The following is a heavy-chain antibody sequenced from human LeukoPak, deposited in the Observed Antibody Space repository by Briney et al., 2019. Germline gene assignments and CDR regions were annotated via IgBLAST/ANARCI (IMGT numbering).Heavy chain of an antibody. D-gene: IGHD1-14*01. CDR2: ISAYNGNT. J-gene: IGHJ6*02. CDR3: AREETHHVYYGMDV. CDR1: SYTFTSYG. V-gene: IGHV1-18*01. Sequence: GASVKVSCKASSYTFTSYGISWVRQAPGQGLEWMGWISAYNGNTNYAQKVQGRVTMTTDTSTSTAYMELRSLRSDDTAVYYCAREETHHVYYGMDVWGQGTMVTVSS.